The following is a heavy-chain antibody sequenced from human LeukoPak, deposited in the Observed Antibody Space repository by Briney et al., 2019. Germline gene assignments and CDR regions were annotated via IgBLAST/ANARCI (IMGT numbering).Heavy chain of an antibody. CDR1: GFTFSHYS. V-gene: IGHV3-48*01. CDR2: INTSSGTL. Sequence: PGGSLRLSCAASGFTFSHYSMNWVRQAPGKGLEWVSYINTSSGTLYYADSVKGRFTISRDNAKNSLYLQMNSLRAEDTAVYYCARSRSGYCFDYWGLGTLVTVSS. CDR3: ARSRSGYCFDY. J-gene: IGHJ4*02. D-gene: IGHD3-22*01.